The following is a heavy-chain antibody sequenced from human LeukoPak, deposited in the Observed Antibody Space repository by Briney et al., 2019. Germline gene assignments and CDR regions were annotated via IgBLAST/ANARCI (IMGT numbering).Heavy chain of an antibody. V-gene: IGHV3-30*04. D-gene: IGHD4-17*01. Sequence: PGRSLRLSYAASGFTFSSYAMHWVRQAPGKGLEWVAVISYDGSNKYYADSVKGRFTISRDNSKNTLYLQMNSLRAEDTAVYYCARGDYGDFNPGGMDVWGQGTTVTVSS. CDR1: GFTFSSYA. J-gene: IGHJ6*02. CDR3: ARGDYGDFNPGGMDV. CDR2: ISYDGSNK.